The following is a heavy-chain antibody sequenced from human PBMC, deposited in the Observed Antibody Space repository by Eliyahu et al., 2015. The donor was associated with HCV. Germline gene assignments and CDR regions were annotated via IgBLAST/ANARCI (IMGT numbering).Heavy chain of an antibody. CDR3: AKAGDYYSFDY. CDR1: GLTFDDYT. V-gene: IGHV3-43*01. D-gene: IGHD2-21*01. Sequence: SGGVVVQPGGSLRLSCAASGLTFDDYTMHWVRQAPGKGLEWVSLITWDGRSTNYADSVKGRFTISRDNSKNSLYLQMNSLRTEDTALYYCAKAGDYYSFDYWGQGTLVTVSS. CDR2: ITWDGRST. J-gene: IGHJ4*02.